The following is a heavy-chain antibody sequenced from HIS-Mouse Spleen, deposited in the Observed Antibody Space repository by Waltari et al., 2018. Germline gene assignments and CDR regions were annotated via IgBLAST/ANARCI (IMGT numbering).Heavy chain of an antibody. CDR1: GYTFTGYY. CDR2: NNPNSGGT. D-gene: IGHD7-27*01. V-gene: IGHV1-2*02. Sequence: QVQLVQSGAEVKKPGASVKVSCKASGYTFTGYYMHWVRQAPGQGLEWMGWNNPNSGGTNDAQKFQGRVPMTRDTSISTAYMELSRLRSDDTAVYYCARTGALDAFDIWGQGTMVTVSS. CDR3: ARTGALDAFDI. J-gene: IGHJ3*02.